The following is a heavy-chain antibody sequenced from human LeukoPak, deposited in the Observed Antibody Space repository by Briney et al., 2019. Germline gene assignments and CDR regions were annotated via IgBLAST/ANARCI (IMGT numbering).Heavy chain of an antibody. D-gene: IGHD4-17*01. V-gene: IGHV3-23*01. CDR1: GFTFSSYA. CDR3: AKDLPDGDFGTADY. Sequence: PGGSLRLSCAASGFTFSSYAMSWVRQAPGKGLEWVSAINANGGSPYYADSVKGRFTISRDDSKSTLYLQMNSLRAEDTAVYYCAKDLPDGDFGTADYWGQGTLATVSS. CDR2: INANGGSP. J-gene: IGHJ4*02.